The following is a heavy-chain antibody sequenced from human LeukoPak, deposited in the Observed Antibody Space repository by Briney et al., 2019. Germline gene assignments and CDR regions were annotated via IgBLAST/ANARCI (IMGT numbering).Heavy chain of an antibody. CDR1: GFTFSSYS. Sequence: GGSLRLSCAASGFTFSSYSMNWVRQAPGKGLEWVSSISSSRSYIYYADSVKGRFTISRDNAKNSLYLQMNSLRAEDTAVYYCAREDYGGNSHFDYWGQGTLVTVSS. V-gene: IGHV3-21*01. CDR3: AREDYGGNSHFDY. CDR2: ISSSRSYI. D-gene: IGHD4-23*01. J-gene: IGHJ4*02.